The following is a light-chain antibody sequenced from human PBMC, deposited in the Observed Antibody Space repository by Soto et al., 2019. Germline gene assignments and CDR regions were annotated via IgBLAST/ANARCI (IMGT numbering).Light chain of an antibody. V-gene: IGLV2-14*01. Sequence: QSALTQPASVSGSPGQSITISCTGTSSDVGDYKYVSWYQRHPGKAPKALIYEVSNRPSGVSNRFSGSKSVNTASLSISGLQAEDEADYYCSTYTTGRTLVFGTGTKLTVL. J-gene: IGLJ1*01. CDR3: STYTTGRTLV. CDR2: EVS. CDR1: SSDVGDYKY.